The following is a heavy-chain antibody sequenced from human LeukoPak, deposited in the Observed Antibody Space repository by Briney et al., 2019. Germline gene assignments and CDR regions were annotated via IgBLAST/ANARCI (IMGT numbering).Heavy chain of an antibody. V-gene: IGHV3-53*05. D-gene: IGHD3-10*01. J-gene: IGHJ3*02. Sequence: PGGSLRLSCAASGFSISTKYMSWVRQAPGKGLEWVSVVYSDGTTHYADSVEGRFTISRDNAKNSLYLQMNSLRAEDTALYYCAKFPWAGDKTYYYGSGSLHYAFDIWGQGTMVTVSS. CDR2: VYSDGTT. CDR1: GFSISTKY. CDR3: AKFPWAGDKTYYYGSGSLHYAFDI.